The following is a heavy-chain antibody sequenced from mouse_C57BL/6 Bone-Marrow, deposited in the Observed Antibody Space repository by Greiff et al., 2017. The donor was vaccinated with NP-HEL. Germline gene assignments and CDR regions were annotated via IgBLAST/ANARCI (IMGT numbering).Heavy chain of an antibody. CDR1: GYTFTSYW. CDR3: ARDYYGSSNWYFDV. D-gene: IGHD1-1*01. J-gene: IGHJ1*03. CDR2: IDPSDSYT. V-gene: IGHV1-69*01. Sequence: QVQLKQSGAELVMPGASVKLSCKASGYTFTSYWMHWVKQRPGQGLEWIGEIDPSDSYTNYNQKFKGKSTLTVDKSSSTAYMQLSSLTSEDSAVYYCARDYYGSSNWYFDVWGTGTTVTVSS.